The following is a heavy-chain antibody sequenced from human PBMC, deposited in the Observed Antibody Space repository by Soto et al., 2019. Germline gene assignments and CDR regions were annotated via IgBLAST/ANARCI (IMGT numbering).Heavy chain of an antibody. J-gene: IGHJ5*02. CDR1: GGSISSGGYS. D-gene: IGHD3-22*01. CDR3: ARENYDSSGYYPYNWFDP. CDR2: IYHSGST. Sequence: PSETLSLTCAVSGGSISSGGYSWSWIRQPPGKGLEWIGYIYHSGSTYYNPSLKSRVTISVDRPKNQFSLKLSSVTAADTAVYYCARENYDSSGYYPYNWFDPWGQGTLVTVSS. V-gene: IGHV4-30-2*01.